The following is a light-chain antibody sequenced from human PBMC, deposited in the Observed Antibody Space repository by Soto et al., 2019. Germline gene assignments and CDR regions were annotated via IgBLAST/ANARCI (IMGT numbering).Light chain of an antibody. Sequence: QSALTQPASVSGSPGQSITISCTGTSSDVGSYNLVSWYQQHPGKAPKLMIYEGSKRPSGVSNRFSGSKSGNTASLTFFGFQAEDEADYYCCSYAGSSTFEVFGTGTKVTVL. CDR1: SSDVGSYNL. J-gene: IGLJ1*01. CDR3: CSYAGSSTFEV. CDR2: EGS. V-gene: IGLV2-23*03.